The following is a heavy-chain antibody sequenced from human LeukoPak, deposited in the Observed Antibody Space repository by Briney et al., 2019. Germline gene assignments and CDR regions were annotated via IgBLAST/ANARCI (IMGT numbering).Heavy chain of an antibody. CDR1: GGSISSYY. CDR3: AREEVAVSNWFDP. V-gene: IGHV4-59*01. D-gene: IGHD6-19*01. CDR2: IYYSGST. Sequence: SETLSLTCTVPGGSISSYYWSWIRQPPGKGLEWIGYIYYSGSTNYNPSLKSRVTISVDTSKNQFSLKLSSVTAADTAVYYCAREEVAVSNWFDPWGQGTLVTVSS. J-gene: IGHJ5*02.